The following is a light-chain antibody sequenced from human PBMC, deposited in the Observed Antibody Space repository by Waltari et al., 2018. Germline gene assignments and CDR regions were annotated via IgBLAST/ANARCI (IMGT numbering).Light chain of an antibody. Sequence: DIQMTQSPSTLSASVGDRVTITCRASQSISSWLAWYQQKPGKAPKLLIYDASSLESGVPSRFSGSGSGTEFTLTISSLQPDDFATYYCHQSHTAPHTFGQGTKLEIK. CDR1: QSISSW. V-gene: IGKV1-5*01. CDR3: HQSHTAPHT. J-gene: IGKJ2*01. CDR2: DAS.